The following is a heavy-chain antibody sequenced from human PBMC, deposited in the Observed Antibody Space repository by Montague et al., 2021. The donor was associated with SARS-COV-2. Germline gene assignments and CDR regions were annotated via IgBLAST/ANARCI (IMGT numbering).Heavy chain of an antibody. D-gene: IGHD6-13*01. J-gene: IGHJ6*02. Sequence: SETLSLTCTVSGGSISSYCWSWVRQPPGKGLEWIGYIYYSGSTNXXPSLKVRVTISVDTSKNQFSMKLSSGTAADTAVYYCARDRQLVGGGFGYTYYCMDDWGQGTPVTVSS. CDR3: ARDRQLVGGGFGYTYYCMDD. CDR1: GGSISSYC. CDR2: IYYSGST. V-gene: IGHV4-59*01.